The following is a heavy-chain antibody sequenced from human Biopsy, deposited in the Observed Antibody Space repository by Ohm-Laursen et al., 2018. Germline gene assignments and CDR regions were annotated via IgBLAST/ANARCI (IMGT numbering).Heavy chain of an antibody. D-gene: IGHD4-11*01. CDR2: ISYDGSGE. V-gene: IGHV3-30*03. Sequence: SLRLSCSASGFTFTSYAMHWVRQAPGKGLEWVAVISYDGSGEYYADSLQGRFIISRDNPKNTVDLQMNSVRAEDTAVYFCARDGKRWDYSTYFSWHFDLWGRGTLVTVSS. J-gene: IGHJ2*01. CDR3: ARDGKRWDYSTYFSWHFDL. CDR1: GFTFTSYA.